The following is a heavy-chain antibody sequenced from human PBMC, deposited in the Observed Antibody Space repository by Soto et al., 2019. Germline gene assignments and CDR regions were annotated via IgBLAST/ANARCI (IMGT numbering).Heavy chain of an antibody. CDR2: ISGYTINT. J-gene: IGHJ6*02. CDR3: ARDIVDTAMVLDYYGMDV. D-gene: IGHD5-18*01. CDR1: GYTFIDYG. Sequence: QVQLVQSGAEVKKPGASVKVSCKASGYTFIDYGISWVRQPPGQGLEWMGWISGYTINTKYAQKVQGRVTMTTDTSTSTAYMELRSLRSDDTAVYYCARDIVDTAMVLDYYGMDVWGQGTTVTVSS. V-gene: IGHV1-18*01.